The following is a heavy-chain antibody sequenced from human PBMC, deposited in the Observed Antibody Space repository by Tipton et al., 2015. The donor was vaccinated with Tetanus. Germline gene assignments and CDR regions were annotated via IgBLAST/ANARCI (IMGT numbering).Heavy chain of an antibody. D-gene: IGHD4-11*01. Sequence: GLVKPSETLSLTCAVSGGSFSGFYWSWIRQPPGKGLEWIGYVIHSGSTKYNPSLKSRVTISVDTSKNQFSLKLRSVTAADTAVYYCARDSNFYSYSYKGMDVWGQGTTVTVSS. CDR1: GGSFSGFY. CDR2: VIHSGST. V-gene: IGHV4-59*01. J-gene: IGHJ6*02. CDR3: ARDSNFYSYSYKGMDV.